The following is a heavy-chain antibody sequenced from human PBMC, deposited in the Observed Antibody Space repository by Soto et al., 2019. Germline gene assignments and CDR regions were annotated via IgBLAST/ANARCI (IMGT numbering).Heavy chain of an antibody. CDR2: ISASGRS. Sequence: QVQLQESGPGLVKPSETLSLTCTVSGDFISNFYWSGIRQPAGKGLQSLGRISASGRSNYNPNLQSRVAMSLDTSKNQFSLRLTSLSAADTAVYFSARGLGRYFDLWSRGTLVTVFS. V-gene: IGHV4-4*07. CDR3: ARGLGRYFDL. D-gene: IGHD3-16*01. CDR1: GDFISNFY. J-gene: IGHJ2*01.